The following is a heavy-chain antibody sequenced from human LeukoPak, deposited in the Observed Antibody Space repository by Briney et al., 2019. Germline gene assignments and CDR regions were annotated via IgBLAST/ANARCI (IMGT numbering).Heavy chain of an antibody. CDR2: MNRNSGNT. V-gene: IGHV1-8*01. CDR3: AKTGFQWGYYYYYMDV. J-gene: IGHJ6*03. Sequence: ASVKVSCKASGYTFTSYDINWVRQAPGQGLEWMGWMNRNSGNTAYAQKFQGRVTMTRNTSISTAYMELSSLRSEDTAVYSCAKTGFQWGYYYYYMDVWGKGTTVTVSS. CDR1: GYTFTSYD. D-gene: IGHD1-14*01.